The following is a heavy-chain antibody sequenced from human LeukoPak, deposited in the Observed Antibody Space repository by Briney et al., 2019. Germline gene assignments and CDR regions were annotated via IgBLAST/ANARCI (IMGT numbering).Heavy chain of an antibody. CDR1: GFTVSSNY. D-gene: IGHD2-21*01. Sequence: PGGSLRLSCAASGFTVSSNYMSWVRQAPGKGLEWVSVIYSGGSTYYADSVKGRFTISRDNSKNTLYLQMNSLRAEDTAVYYCAKGVGVVVIGAFGYWGQGTLVTVSS. CDR2: IYSGGST. V-gene: IGHV3-53*05. CDR3: AKGVGVVVIGAFGY. J-gene: IGHJ4*02.